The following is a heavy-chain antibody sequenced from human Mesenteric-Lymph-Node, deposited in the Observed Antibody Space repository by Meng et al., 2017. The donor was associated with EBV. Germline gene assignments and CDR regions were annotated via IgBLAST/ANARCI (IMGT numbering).Heavy chain of an antibody. V-gene: IGHV1-2*06. D-gene: IGHD3-3*01. CDR3: ARDISGYYHLQG. J-gene: IGHJ4*02. Sequence: QVQPVHHGAEVKKPGASVKVSCKGSGYTFSDYYIHWVRQAPGQGLEWMGRIYPKSGINHNALKFQGRITMTRDTSISTAYMELSGLRSDDTAVYFCARDISGYYHLQGWGQGTLVTVSS. CDR1: GYTFSDYY. CDR2: IYPKSGIN.